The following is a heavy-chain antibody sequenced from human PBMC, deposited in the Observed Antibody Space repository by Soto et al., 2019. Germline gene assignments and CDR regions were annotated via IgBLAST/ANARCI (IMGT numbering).Heavy chain of an antibody. CDR3: ARDLLVTTVVYGMDV. J-gene: IGHJ6*02. CDR1: GFTFSSYG. Sequence: GGSLRLSCAASGFTFSSYGMHWVRQAPGKGLEWVAVIWYDGSNKYYADSVKGRFTISRDNSKNTLYLQMNSLRAEDTAVYYCARDLLVTTVVYGMDVWGQGTTVTVSS. V-gene: IGHV3-33*01. CDR2: IWYDGSNK. D-gene: IGHD4-17*01.